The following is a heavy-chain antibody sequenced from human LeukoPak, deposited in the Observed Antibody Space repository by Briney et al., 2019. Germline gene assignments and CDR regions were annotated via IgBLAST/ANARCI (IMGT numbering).Heavy chain of an antibody. D-gene: IGHD6-6*01. J-gene: IGHJ4*02. CDR3: ARTAARRFDY. Sequence: ASVKVSRKASGYTFPSYFMHWVRQAPGQGLEWMGIINPTGGSTTYAQKFQGRVTMTRDTSTSTVYMELSSLRSDDTAVYYCARTAARRFDYWGQGTPVTVSS. CDR1: GYTFPSYF. V-gene: IGHV1-46*01. CDR2: INPTGGST.